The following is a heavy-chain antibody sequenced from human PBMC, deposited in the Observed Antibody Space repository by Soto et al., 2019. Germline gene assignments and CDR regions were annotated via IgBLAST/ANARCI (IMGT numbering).Heavy chain of an antibody. CDR2: IYYSGST. V-gene: IGHV4-39*01. CDR3: GRSGYYVPFDY. CDR1: GDSISSSSYY. D-gene: IGHD3-22*01. Sequence: SETLSLTCTVSGDSISSSSYYWGWIRQPPGKGLEWIGSIYYSGSTYYNPSLKSRVTISVDTSKNQFSLKLSSVTAADTAVYYCGRSGYYVPFDYWGQGTLVTVSX. J-gene: IGHJ4*02.